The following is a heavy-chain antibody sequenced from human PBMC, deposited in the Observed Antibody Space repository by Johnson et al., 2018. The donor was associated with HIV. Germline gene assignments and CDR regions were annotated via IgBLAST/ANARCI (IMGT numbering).Heavy chain of an antibody. J-gene: IGHJ3*02. Sequence: QVQLVESGGGVVQPGRSLRLSCAASGFTFSNYAMHWVRQAPGKGLEWVAVISYDGSNKYYADSVKGRFTISRDNSKNTLYLQMNSLRAEDTAVYYCARSGSYGPDAFDIWGQGTMVTVSS. CDR1: GFTFSNYA. D-gene: IGHD1-26*01. CDR2: ISYDGSNK. CDR3: ARSGSYGPDAFDI. V-gene: IGHV3-30*04.